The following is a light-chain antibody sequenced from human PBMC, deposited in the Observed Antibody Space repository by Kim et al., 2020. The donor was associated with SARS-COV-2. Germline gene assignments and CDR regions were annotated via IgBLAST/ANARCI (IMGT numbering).Light chain of an antibody. CDR3: QQYNHWPDT. CDR1: QSVSSN. Sequence: SVSPGERATLSCRASQSVSSNLAWYQQKSGQAPRLLIYGASTRATGIPARFSGSGSGTEFTLTISGLQSEDFALYYCQQYNHWPDTFGQGTKLEI. J-gene: IGKJ2*01. V-gene: IGKV3-15*01. CDR2: GAS.